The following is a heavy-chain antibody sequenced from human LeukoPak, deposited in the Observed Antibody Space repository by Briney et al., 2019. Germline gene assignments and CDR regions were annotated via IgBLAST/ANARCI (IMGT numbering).Heavy chain of an antibody. CDR2: IYYSGST. Sequence: PSETLSLTCAVYGGSFSGYYWSWIRQPPGKGLEWIGYIYYSGSTNYNPSLKSRVTISVDTSKNQFSLKLSSVTAADTAVYYCARGSGWSHNWFDPWGQGTLVTVSS. CDR3: ARGSGWSHNWFDP. D-gene: IGHD6-19*01. J-gene: IGHJ5*02. CDR1: GGSFSGYY. V-gene: IGHV4-59*01.